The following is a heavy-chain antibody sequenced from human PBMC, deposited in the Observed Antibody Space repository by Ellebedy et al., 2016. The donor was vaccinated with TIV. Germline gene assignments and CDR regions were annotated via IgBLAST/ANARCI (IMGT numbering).Heavy chain of an antibody. CDR1: GGSFSGYY. J-gene: IGHJ4*02. D-gene: IGHD6-19*01. CDR3: ARDHSSGWSPLG. V-gene: IGHV4-34*01. Sequence: SETLSLTXAVYGGSFSGYYWSWIRQPPGKGLEWIGEINHSGSTNYNPSLKSRVTISVDTSKNQFSLKLSSVTAADTAVYYCARDHSSGWSPLGWGQGTLVTVSS. CDR2: INHSGST.